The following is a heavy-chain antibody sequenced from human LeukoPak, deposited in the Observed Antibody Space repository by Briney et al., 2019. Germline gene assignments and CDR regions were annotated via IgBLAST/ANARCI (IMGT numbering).Heavy chain of an antibody. CDR2: IYHSGST. Sequence: SQTLSLTCAVSGGSISSGGYSWSWIRQPPGKGLEWIGYIYHSGSTYYNPSLKSRVTISVDRSKNQFSLKLSSVTAADTAVHYCARDMGIGYSYGLYYWGQGTLVTVSS. V-gene: IGHV4-30-2*01. J-gene: IGHJ4*02. CDR1: GGSISSGGYS. D-gene: IGHD5-18*01. CDR3: ARDMGIGYSYGLYY.